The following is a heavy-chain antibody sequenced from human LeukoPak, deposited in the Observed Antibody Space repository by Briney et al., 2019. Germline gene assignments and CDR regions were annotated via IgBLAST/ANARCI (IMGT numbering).Heavy chain of an antibody. J-gene: IGHJ5*02. Sequence: SVKVSCKASGGTFSSYAISWVRQAPGQGLEWMGGIIPIFGTANYAQKFQGRVTITADESTGTAYMELSSLRSEDTAVYYCARDVLAGATLWFDPWGQGTLVTVSS. CDR2: IIPIFGTA. V-gene: IGHV1-69*01. D-gene: IGHD1-1*01. CDR1: GGTFSSYA. CDR3: ARDVLAGATLWFDP.